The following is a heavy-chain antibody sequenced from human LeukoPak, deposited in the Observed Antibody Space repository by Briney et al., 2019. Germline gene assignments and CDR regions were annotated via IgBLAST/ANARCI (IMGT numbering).Heavy chain of an antibody. J-gene: IGHJ4*02. Sequence: GGSLRLSCAASGFTFSSYAMSWVRQAPGKGLEWVSAISGSGGSTYHADSVKGRFTISRDNSKNTLYLQMNSLRAEDTAVYYCAKDGLLWFGESFFDYWGQGTLVTVSS. CDR1: GFTFSSYA. V-gene: IGHV3-23*01. CDR2: ISGSGGST. CDR3: AKDGLLWFGESFFDY. D-gene: IGHD3-10*01.